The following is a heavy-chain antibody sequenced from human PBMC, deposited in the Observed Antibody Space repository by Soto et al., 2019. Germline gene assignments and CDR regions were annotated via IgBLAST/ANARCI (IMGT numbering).Heavy chain of an antibody. CDR2: IIPIFGTA. J-gene: IGHJ6*02. V-gene: IGHV1-69*01. Sequence: WASVKVSCKASGGTFSSYAISWVRQAPGQGLEWMGGIIPIFGTANYAQKFQGRVTITADESTSTAYMELSSLRSEDTAVYYCAVGIAAATLRNYGMDVWGQGTTVTVSS. CDR1: GGTFSSYA. CDR3: AVGIAAATLRNYGMDV. D-gene: IGHD6-25*01.